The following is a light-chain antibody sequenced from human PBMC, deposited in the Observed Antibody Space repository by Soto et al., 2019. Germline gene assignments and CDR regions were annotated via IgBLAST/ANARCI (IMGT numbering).Light chain of an antibody. CDR1: QSISTW. CDR2: KVS. Sequence: DIQMTQSPSTLSASVGNTVTLTCRASQSISTWLAWYQQQPGKAPKCLIHKVSSLESGVPSRFSGSGSGTEFTLTISSLQPDDFATYYRQQYNSYWAVGQGTKVDIK. J-gene: IGKJ1*01. V-gene: IGKV1-5*03. CDR3: QQYNSYWA.